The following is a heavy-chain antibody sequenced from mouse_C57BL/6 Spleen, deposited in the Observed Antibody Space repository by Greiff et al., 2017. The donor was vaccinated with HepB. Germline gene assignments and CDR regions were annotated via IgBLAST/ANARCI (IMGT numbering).Heavy chain of an antibody. CDR3: TRNYYGYGGAFAY. CDR1: GYTFTDYE. V-gene: IGHV1-15*01. Sequence: VQLQQSGAELVRPGASVTLSCKASGYTFTDYEMHWVKQTPVHGLEWIGAIDPETGGTAYNQKFKGKAILTADKSSSTAYMELRSLTSEDSAVYYCTRNYYGYGGAFAYWGQGTLVTVSA. J-gene: IGHJ3*01. D-gene: IGHD2-2*01. CDR2: IDPETGGT.